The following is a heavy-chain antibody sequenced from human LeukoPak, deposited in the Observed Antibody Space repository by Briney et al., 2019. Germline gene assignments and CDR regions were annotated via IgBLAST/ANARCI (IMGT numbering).Heavy chain of an antibody. V-gene: IGHV3-43*02. D-gene: IGHD3-3*01. Sequence: GGSLRLSCAASGFTFDDYAMHWVRQAPGKGLEWVSLISGDGGSTYYADSVKGRFTISRDNSKNSLYLQMNSLRTEDTALYYCAKGVTIFGVVIIDYYGMDVWGQGTTVTVSS. CDR2: ISGDGGST. CDR3: AKGVTIFGVVIIDYYGMDV. CDR1: GFTFDDYA. J-gene: IGHJ6*02.